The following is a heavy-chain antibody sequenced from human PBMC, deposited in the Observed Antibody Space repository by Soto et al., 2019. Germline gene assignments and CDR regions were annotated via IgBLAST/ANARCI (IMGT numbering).Heavy chain of an antibody. CDR2: ISSSGSTI. D-gene: IGHD2-15*01. CDR1: GFTFSDYY. V-gene: IGHV3-11*01. J-gene: IGHJ6*03. Sequence: GGSLRLSCAASGFTFSDYYMSWIRQAPGKGLEWVSYISSSGSTIYYADSVKGRFTISRDNAKNSLYLQMNSLRAEDMAVYYCARAVVAATHESFYYYYYYMDVWGKGTTVTVSS. CDR3: ARAVVAATHESFYYYYYYMDV.